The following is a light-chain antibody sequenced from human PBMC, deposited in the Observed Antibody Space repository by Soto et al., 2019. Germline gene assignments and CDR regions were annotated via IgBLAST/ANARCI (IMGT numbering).Light chain of an antibody. CDR2: NNI. Sequence: QAVVTQPPSASGTPGQRVSISCSGISSNIGSNTVRWYQHLPGTAPRLLIYNNIQRPSGVPDRFSGSKSGTSASLAISGLQSEDEADYYCAVWDDSLDGHAVFGGGTQLTVL. V-gene: IGLV1-44*01. J-gene: IGLJ7*01. CDR3: AVWDDSLDGHAV. CDR1: SSNIGSNT.